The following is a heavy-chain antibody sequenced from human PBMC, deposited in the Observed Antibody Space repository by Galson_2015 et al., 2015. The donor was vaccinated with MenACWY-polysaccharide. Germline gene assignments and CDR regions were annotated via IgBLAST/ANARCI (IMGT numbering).Heavy chain of an antibody. CDR1: GGTFSSYT. Sequence: SVKVSCKASGGTFSSYTISWVRQAPGQGLEWMGRIIPILGIANYAQKSQGRVTITADKSTSTAYMELSSLRSEDAAVYYCARGSWDYGGNPEYFQHWGQGTLVTVSS. CDR2: IIPILGIA. V-gene: IGHV1-69*02. CDR3: ARGSWDYGGNPEYFQH. J-gene: IGHJ1*01. D-gene: IGHD4-23*01.